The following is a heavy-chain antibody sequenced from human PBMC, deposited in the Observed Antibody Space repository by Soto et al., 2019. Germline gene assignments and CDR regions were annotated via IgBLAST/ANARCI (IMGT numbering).Heavy chain of an antibody. Sequence: PSETLSLTXTVSGGSISSSNYYWGWIRQPPGKGLEYIGNIYYSGSTYYNPSLKSRVTISVDTSKNQFSLKLSSVTAADTAVYYCARGYGRNFDYWGQGTLVTVSS. CDR3: ARGYGRNFDY. V-gene: IGHV4-39*01. J-gene: IGHJ4*02. D-gene: IGHD5-18*01. CDR1: GGSISSSNYY. CDR2: IYYSGST.